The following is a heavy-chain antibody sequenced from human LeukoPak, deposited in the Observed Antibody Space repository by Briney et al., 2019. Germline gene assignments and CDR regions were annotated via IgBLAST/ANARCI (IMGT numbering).Heavy chain of an antibody. V-gene: IGHV4-34*01. J-gene: IGHJ4*02. CDR1: GGSFSGYY. Sequence: SETLSLTCTVSGGSFSGYYWSWIRQPPGKGLEWIGEINHRGSTNYNPSLKSRVTISVDTSKNQFSLELNSVTAADTAVYYCATRGGNYYDSSGYFDYWARGTLVTVSS. CDR3: ATRGGNYYDSSGYFDY. CDR2: INHRGST. D-gene: IGHD3-22*01.